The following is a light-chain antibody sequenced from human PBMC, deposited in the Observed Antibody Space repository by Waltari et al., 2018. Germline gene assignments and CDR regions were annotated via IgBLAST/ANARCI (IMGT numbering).Light chain of an antibody. V-gene: IGLV2-14*01. J-gene: IGLJ3*02. Sequence: QSALTQPASVSGSPGQSITISCTGTSSDVGGYNYVTWYHPHPGKAPKLMIYEVSNRPSGVSNRFSGSKSGNTASLTISGLQAEDEADYYCSSYTSSSTLTWVFGGGTKLTVL. CDR1: SSDVGGYNY. CDR2: EVS. CDR3: SSYTSSSTLTWV.